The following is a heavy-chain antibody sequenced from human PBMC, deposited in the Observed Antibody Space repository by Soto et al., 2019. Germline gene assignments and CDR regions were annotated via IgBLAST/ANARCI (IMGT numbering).Heavy chain of an antibody. Sequence: PGGSLRLSCAASGFTFSSYSMNWVRQAPGKGLEWVSSISSSSSYIYYADSVKGRFTISRDNAKNSLYLQMNSLRAEDTAVYYCSRDVVLCDGGRCYGVPLDVWGKGTTVTVSS. V-gene: IGHV3-21*01. D-gene: IGHD2-15*01. CDR1: GFTFSSYS. CDR2: ISSSSSYI. CDR3: SRDVVLCDGGRCYGVPLDV. J-gene: IGHJ6*04.